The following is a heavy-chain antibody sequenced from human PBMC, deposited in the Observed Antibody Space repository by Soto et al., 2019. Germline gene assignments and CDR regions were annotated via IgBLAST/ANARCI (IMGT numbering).Heavy chain of an antibody. J-gene: IGHJ5*02. Sequence: QLQLQESGPGLVKPSETLSLTCTVSGGSISSSSYYWGWIRQPPGKGLEWIGSNYYSGSTYYNPSLTSRVTISVDTSKYHFSLKLSSVTAADTAVYYCATQEVGGSYVYTFDPWGQGTLVTFSS. CDR1: GGSISSSSYY. V-gene: IGHV4-39*02. CDR2: NYYSGST. D-gene: IGHD1-26*01. CDR3: ATQEVGGSYVYTFDP.